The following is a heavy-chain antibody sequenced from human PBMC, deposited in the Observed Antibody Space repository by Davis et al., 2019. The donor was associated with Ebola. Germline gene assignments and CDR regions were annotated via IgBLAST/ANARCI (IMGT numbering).Heavy chain of an antibody. J-gene: IGHJ6*02. CDR2: ISSSSSYI. CDR1: GFTFSIYS. V-gene: IGHV3-21*01. Sequence: PGGSLRLSCAASGFTFSIYSMNWVRQAPGKGLEWVSSISSSSSYIYYADSVKGRFTISRDNAKNSLYLQMNSLRAEDTAVYYCAREATVVTLRLRDYYYGMDVWGQGTTVTVSS. CDR3: AREATVVTLRLRDYYYGMDV. D-gene: IGHD4-23*01.